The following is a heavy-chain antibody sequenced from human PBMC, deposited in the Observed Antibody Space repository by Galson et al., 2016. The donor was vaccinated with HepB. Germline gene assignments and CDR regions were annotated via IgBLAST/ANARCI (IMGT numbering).Heavy chain of an antibody. V-gene: IGHV3-23*01. CDR3: AKDRDPYSNYGYYLDY. D-gene: IGHD4-11*01. CDR1: GFTFSNYA. J-gene: IGHJ4*02. Sequence: SLRLSCAASGFTFSNYAMSWVRQAPGKGLEWVSAISGSGESSYYADSVKGRFAISRDNSKNTLYLQMDSLRAEDMAVYYCAKDRDPYSNYGYYLDYWGQGTLVTVSS. CDR2: ISGSGESS.